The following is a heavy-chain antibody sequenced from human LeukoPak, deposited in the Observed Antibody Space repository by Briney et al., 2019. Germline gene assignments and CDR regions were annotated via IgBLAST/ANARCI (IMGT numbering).Heavy chain of an antibody. J-gene: IGHJ4*02. CDR3: ARERLSTVTTNFDY. V-gene: IGHV4-34*01. Sequence: KPSETLSLTCAVYGGSFSGYYWSWIRQPPGKGLEWIGEINHSGSTNYNPSLKSRVTTSVDTSKNQFSLKLSSVTAADTAVYYCARERLSTVTTNFDYWGQGTLVTVSS. D-gene: IGHD4-17*01. CDR1: GGSFSGYY. CDR2: INHSGST.